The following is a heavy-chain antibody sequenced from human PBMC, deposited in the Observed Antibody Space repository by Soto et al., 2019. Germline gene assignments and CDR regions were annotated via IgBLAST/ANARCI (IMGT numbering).Heavy chain of an antibody. CDR2: ISYDGSNK. CDR1: GFTFSSYG. J-gene: IGHJ4*02. CDR3: AKDPRLQLGF. V-gene: IGHV3-30*18. Sequence: GGSLRLSCAASGFTFSSYGMHWVRQAPGKGLEWVAVISYDGSNKYYADSVKGRFTISRDNSKNTLYLQMNSLRVEDTAVYYCAKDPRLQLGFWGQGTLVTVSS. D-gene: IGHD1-1*01.